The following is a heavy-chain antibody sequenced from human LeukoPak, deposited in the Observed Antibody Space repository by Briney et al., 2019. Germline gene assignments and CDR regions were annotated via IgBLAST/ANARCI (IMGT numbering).Heavy chain of an antibody. CDR2: ISWNSADI. V-gene: IGHV3-9*01. J-gene: IGHJ4*02. CDR1: GFAFEEFA. Sequence: GGSLRLSCTASGFAFEEFAMHWVRQLPGSGLEWAAGISWNSADIEYADSVGGQFTVSRDNAKNSLYLQMNSLRHDDTALYYCKQDVDFDHWGQGTLVTVSS. CDR3: KQDVDFDH.